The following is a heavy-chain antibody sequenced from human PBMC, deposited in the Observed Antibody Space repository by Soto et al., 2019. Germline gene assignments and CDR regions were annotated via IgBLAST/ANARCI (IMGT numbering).Heavy chain of an antibody. CDR2: IKEDGSEK. J-gene: IGHJ4*02. CDR1: GFTFSSYW. V-gene: IGHV3-7*04. D-gene: IGHD3-16*01. Sequence: EVQLVESGGDLVQPGGSLRLSCAASGFTFSSYWMSWVRQAPGKGLEWLANIKEDGSEKDYADSVRGRFTISRDNAKNSLYLQVNGLRAEDTAVYYCARGAGIGDYWGQGTLVTVSS. CDR3: ARGAGIGDY.